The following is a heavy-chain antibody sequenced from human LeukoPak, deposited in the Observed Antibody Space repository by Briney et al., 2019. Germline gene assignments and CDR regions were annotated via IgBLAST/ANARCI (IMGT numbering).Heavy chain of an antibody. Sequence: PSETLSLTCTVSGGSVSSGSYYWSWIRQPPGKGLEWIGYIYYSGSTNYNPSHKSRVTISVDTSKNQFSLKLSSVTAADTAVYYCAKENRWGDWLDPWGQGTLVTVSS. CDR1: GGSVSSGSYY. J-gene: IGHJ5*02. CDR2: IYYSGST. D-gene: IGHD1-14*01. V-gene: IGHV4-61*01. CDR3: AKENRWGDWLDP.